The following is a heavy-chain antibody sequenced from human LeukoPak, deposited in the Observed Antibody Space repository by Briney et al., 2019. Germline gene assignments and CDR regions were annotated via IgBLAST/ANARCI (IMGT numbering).Heavy chain of an antibody. CDR2: IYSGGST. V-gene: IGHV3-66*02. D-gene: IGHD6-13*01. Sequence: GGSLRLSCAASGFTVSSNYMSWVRQAPGKGLEWVSVIYSGGSTYYADSVKGRFTISRDNSKNTLYLQMNSLRAEDTAVYYCAKDGAVAAAGPLNWFDPWGQGTLVTVSS. J-gene: IGHJ5*02. CDR3: AKDGAVAAAGPLNWFDP. CDR1: GFTVSSNY.